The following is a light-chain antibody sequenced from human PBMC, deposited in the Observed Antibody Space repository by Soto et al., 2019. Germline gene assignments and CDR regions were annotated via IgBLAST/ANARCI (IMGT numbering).Light chain of an antibody. Sequence: GSLSLSPGERATLSCRASQSVSSTYLAWYQQKPGQPPRLLIYGASSRATGIPDRFSGSGSGTDFTLTISRLEPEDFAVYYCHQYDTFGGGTKVEIK. CDR2: GAS. J-gene: IGKJ4*01. CDR1: QSVSSTY. CDR3: HQYDT. V-gene: IGKV3-20*01.